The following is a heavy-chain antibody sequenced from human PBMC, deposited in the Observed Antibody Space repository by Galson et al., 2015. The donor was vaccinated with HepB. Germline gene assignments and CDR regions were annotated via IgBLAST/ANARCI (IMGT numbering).Heavy chain of an antibody. J-gene: IGHJ6*02. V-gene: IGHV3-7*01. CDR1: GFTFSSYW. D-gene: IGHD3-3*01. CDR2: IKQDGSEK. CDR3: ARDLGDYDFWSGYDPYYYYYYGMDV. Sequence: SLRLSCAASGFTFSSYWMSWVRQAPGKGLEWVANIKQDGSEKYYVDSVKGRFTISRDNAKNSLYLQMNSLRAEDTAVYYCARDLGDYDFWSGYDPYYYYYYGMDVWGQGTTVTVSS.